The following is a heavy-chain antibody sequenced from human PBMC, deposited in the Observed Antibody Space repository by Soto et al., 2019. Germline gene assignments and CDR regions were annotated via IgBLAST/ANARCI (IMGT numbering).Heavy chain of an antibody. V-gene: IGHV3-23*01. Sequence: GGSLRLSCAASGFTFSSYAMSWVRQAPGKGLEWVSAISGSGGSTYYADSVKGRFTISRDNSKNTLYLQMNSLRAEDTAVYYCAKGTRIAAAAPALYYFDYWGQGTLVTVSS. D-gene: IGHD6-13*01. J-gene: IGHJ4*02. CDR1: GFTFSSYA. CDR3: AKGTRIAAAAPALYYFDY. CDR2: ISGSGGST.